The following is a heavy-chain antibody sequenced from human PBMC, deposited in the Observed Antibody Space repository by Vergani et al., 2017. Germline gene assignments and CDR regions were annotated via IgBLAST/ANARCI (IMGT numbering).Heavy chain of an antibody. CDR1: GFTSSYYG. CDR3: ATKICGTPGCQIGYFRE. V-gene: IGHV3-30*03. Sequence: QVHLVESGGGVVQPGRSLRLSCVVSGFTSSYYGMHWVRQAPGKGLDGVAVTSYDGTQKYYADSVKGLFTISRDKSKSTLYLQMNRLRTEDTAVYYCATKICGTPGCQIGYFREWGQGTLVTVSS. CDR2: TSYDGTQK. D-gene: IGHD1-1*01. J-gene: IGHJ1*01.